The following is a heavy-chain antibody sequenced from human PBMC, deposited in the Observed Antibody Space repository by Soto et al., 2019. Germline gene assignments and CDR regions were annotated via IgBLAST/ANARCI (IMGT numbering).Heavy chain of an antibody. J-gene: IGHJ4*02. Sequence: QVQLVQSGAEVKKSGASVKVSCKTSGYTFTTYGISWVRQAPGQGLEWMGWIAAYNGDTKYAQKFQDRVTVTMDPYTSSAYMELRSLRSDDTAVYYCARGVDIVTGHSHPNLDYWGQGTLVTVSS. D-gene: IGHD3-9*01. CDR1: GYTFTTYG. CDR2: IAAYNGDT. V-gene: IGHV1-18*01. CDR3: ARGVDIVTGHSHPNLDY.